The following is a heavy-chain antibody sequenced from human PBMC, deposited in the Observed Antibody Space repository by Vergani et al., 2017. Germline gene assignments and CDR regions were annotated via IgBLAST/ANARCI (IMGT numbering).Heavy chain of an antibody. CDR3: ARHLRQLARNDVFDI. CDR2: IYDSRNN. Sequence: LQLQESGPRLVKPSETLSLMCSLSGMPISNNNYYWGWIRQPPGKGLEWIGSIYDSRNNNYSPSLKSRVSISVATSKNQFSLNLTSVTAADTAVYYCARHLRQLARNDVFDIWGHGTLVTVSS. D-gene: IGHD6-6*01. J-gene: IGHJ3*02. CDR1: GMPISNNNYY. V-gene: IGHV4-39*01.